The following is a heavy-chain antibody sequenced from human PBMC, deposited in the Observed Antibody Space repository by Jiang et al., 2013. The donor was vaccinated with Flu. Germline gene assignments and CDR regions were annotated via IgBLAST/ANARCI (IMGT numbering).Heavy chain of an antibody. D-gene: IGHD2-15*01. CDR2: IYHSGST. CDR3: AREGAASQGWFDP. V-gene: IGHV4-4*02. Sequence: PSGTLSLTCAVSGGSISSSNWWSWVRQPPGKGLEWIGEIYHSGSTNYNPSLKSRVTISVDKSKNQFSLKLSSVTAADTAVYYCAREGAASQGWFDPWGQGTLVTVSS. CDR1: GGSISSSNW. J-gene: IGHJ5*02.